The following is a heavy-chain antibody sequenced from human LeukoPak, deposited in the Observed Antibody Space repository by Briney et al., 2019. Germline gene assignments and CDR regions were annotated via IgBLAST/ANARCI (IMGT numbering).Heavy chain of an antibody. D-gene: IGHD2-21*02. J-gene: IGHJ4*02. CDR1: GGSISSYY. Sequence: SETLSLTCTVSGGSISSYYWSWIRQPPGKGLEWIGYIYYSGSTNYNPSLKSQVTISVDTSKNQFSLKLSSVTAADTAVYYCARYPPAYCGGDCYSPWGQGTLVTVSS. V-gene: IGHV4-59*01. CDR3: ARYPPAYCGGDCYSP. CDR2: IYYSGST.